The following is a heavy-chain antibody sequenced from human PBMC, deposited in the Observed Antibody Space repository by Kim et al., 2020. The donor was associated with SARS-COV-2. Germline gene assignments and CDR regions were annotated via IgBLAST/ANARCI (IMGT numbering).Heavy chain of an antibody. D-gene: IGHD6-13*01. CDR2: T. CDR3: ARNAAAGPFDY. V-gene: IGHV4-34*01. J-gene: IGHJ4*02. Sequence: TNYNTSLKSRGTISVDPSKNQFSLKRSSVTAADTAVYYCARNAAAGPFDYWGQGTLVTVSS.